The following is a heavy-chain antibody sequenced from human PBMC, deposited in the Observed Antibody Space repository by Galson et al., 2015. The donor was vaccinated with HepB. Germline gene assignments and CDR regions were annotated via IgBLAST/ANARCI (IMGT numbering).Heavy chain of an antibody. J-gene: IGHJ1*01. V-gene: IGHV3-66*01. CDR1: GFTVSSNY. CDR3: ARAWYAEYFQH. CDR2: IYSGGST. D-gene: IGHD6-13*01. Sequence: SLRLSCAASGFTVSSNYMSWVRQAPGKGLEWVSVIYSGGSTYYADSVKGRFTISRDNSKNTLYLQMNSLRAEDTAVYYCARAWYAEYFQHWGQGTLVTVSS.